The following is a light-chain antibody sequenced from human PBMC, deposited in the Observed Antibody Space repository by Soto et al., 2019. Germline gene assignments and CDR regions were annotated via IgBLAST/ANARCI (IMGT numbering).Light chain of an antibody. CDR1: QRISNNY. Sequence: EIVLTQSPAPLSLSPGERATLSCGASQRISNNYLAWYQQKPGLAPRLLIYDASNRAAGIPDRFSGSGSGTDFTLTISRREPEDVAVYYCQQFDNLITFGGGTKVEIK. CDR2: DAS. V-gene: IGKV3D-20*01. J-gene: IGKJ4*01. CDR3: QQFDNLIT.